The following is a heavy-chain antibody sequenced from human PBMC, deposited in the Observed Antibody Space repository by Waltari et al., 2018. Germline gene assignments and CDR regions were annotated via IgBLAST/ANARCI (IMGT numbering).Heavy chain of an antibody. V-gene: IGHV3-23*01. CDR2: INGVGVGST. J-gene: IGHJ4*02. CDR3: AKGTCTNGVCYFDY. D-gene: IGHD2-8*01. Sequence: EVQLLESRGGLVQPGGSLRLSCDASGFTFSRYAMNWVSQAPGKGLEWVSAINGVGVGSTYYADSVKGQFTISRDNSKNTLYLQMNSLRVEDTAVYFCAKGTCTNGVCYFDYWGQGTLVTVSS. CDR1: GFTFSRYA.